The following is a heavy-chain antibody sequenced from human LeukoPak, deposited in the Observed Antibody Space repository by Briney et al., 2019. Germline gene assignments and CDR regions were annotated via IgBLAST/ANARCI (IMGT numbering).Heavy chain of an antibody. CDR3: ARDHTQHFYWEESLYYYMDV. CDR1: GFTFSSYW. CDR2: IKHDGSEK. Sequence: PGGSLRLSCAASGFTFSSYWMSWVRQAPGKGLEWVASIKHDGSEKYYVDSVKGRLTISRDNAKNSLYLQMNSLRAEDTAVYYCARDHTQHFYWEESLYYYMDVWGKGTTVTVSS. J-gene: IGHJ6*03. V-gene: IGHV3-7*01. D-gene: IGHD1-26*01.